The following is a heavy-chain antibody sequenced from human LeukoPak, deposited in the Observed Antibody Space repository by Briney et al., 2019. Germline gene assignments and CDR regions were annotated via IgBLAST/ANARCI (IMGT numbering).Heavy chain of an antibody. CDR1: GYTFTGYY. CDR2: INPNSGGT. Sequence: AAVKVSCKASGYTFTGYYMHWVQQAPGQGLEWMGWINPNSGGTNYAQKFQGRVTMTRDTSISTAYMELSRLRSDDTAVYYCARVKGQQLVPIYWGQGTLVTVSS. D-gene: IGHD6-13*01. J-gene: IGHJ4*02. V-gene: IGHV1-2*02. CDR3: ARVKGQQLVPIY.